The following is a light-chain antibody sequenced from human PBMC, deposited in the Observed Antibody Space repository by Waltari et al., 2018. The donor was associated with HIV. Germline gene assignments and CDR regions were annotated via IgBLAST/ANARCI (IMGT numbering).Light chain of an antibody. J-gene: IGKJ1*01. CDR3: QQHYSTPPA. V-gene: IGKV4-1*01. CDR1: QSVLYSSNNKNY. Sequence: DIVMTQSPDSLAVSLGERATINCKSSQSVLYSSNNKNYLAWYQQKPGHPPKLLIYWASTRESGVPDRFSGSGSGTDFTLTISSLQAEDVAVYYCQQHYSTPPAFGQGTKVEIK. CDR2: WAS.